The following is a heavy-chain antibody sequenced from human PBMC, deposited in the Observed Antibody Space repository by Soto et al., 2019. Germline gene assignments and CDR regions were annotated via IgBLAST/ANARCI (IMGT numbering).Heavy chain of an antibody. CDR3: ARGLVVVAANNWFDP. CDR2: INHSGST. D-gene: IGHD2-15*01. V-gene: IGHV4-34*01. J-gene: IGHJ5*02. Sequence: SETLSLTCAVYGGSFSGYYWSWIRQPPGKGLEWIGEINHSGSTNYNPSLKSRVTTSVDTSKNQFSLKLSSVTAADTAVYYCARGLVVVAANNWFDPWGQGTLVTVSS. CDR1: GGSFSGYY.